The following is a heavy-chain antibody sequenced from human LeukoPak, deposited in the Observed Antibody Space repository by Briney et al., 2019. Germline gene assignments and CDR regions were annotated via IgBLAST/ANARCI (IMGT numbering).Heavy chain of an antibody. CDR2: ISSSGSTI. J-gene: IGHJ5*02. Sequence: GGSLRLSCAASEFTFSSYEMNWVRQAPGKGLEWVSYISSSGSTIYYADSVKGRFTISRDNAKNSLYLEMNSLRAEDTAVYFCARVSRFSNNWLDPWGQGTLVTVSS. D-gene: IGHD3-10*01. V-gene: IGHV3-48*03. CDR3: ARVSRFSNNWLDP. CDR1: EFTFSSYE.